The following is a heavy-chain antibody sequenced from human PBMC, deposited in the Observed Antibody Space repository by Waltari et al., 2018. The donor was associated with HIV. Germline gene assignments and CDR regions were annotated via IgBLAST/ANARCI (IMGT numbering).Heavy chain of an antibody. CDR3: ARVATASMDAQYFQH. Sequence: EVQLVESGGGLIQPGGSLRLSCAASGFTVSSNYMSWVRQAPGKGLEWVSVIYSGCSTYYADSVKGRFTISRDNSKNTLYLQMNSLRAEDTAVYYCARVATASMDAQYFQHWGQGTLVTVSS. V-gene: IGHV3-53*01. CDR2: IYSGCST. J-gene: IGHJ1*01. D-gene: IGHD5-12*01. CDR1: GFTVSSNY.